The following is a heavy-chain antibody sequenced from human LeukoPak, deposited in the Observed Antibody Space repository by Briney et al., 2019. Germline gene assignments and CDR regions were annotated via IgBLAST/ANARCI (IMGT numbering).Heavy chain of an antibody. CDR3: ARVRGSSGYYYALGY. Sequence: GGSLRLSCAASGFTFSSYSMNWVRQAPGKGLEWVSSISSSSSYIYYADSVKGRFTISRDNAKNSLCLQMNSLRAEDTAVYYCARVRGSSGYYYALGYWGQGTLVTVSS. J-gene: IGHJ4*02. CDR2: ISSSSSYI. D-gene: IGHD3-22*01. CDR1: GFTFSSYS. V-gene: IGHV3-21*01.